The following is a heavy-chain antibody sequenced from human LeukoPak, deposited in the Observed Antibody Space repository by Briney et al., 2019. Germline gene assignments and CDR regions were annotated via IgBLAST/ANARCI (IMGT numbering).Heavy chain of an antibody. D-gene: IGHD2-15*01. Sequence: GGSLRLSCAASGFTFSNYWMHWVRQAPGKGLVWVSRINSDGSGTGYADSVKGRFTISRDNAKNTLYLQMNSLRAEDKAVYYCAGRSAGNLEYWGQGTLVSVSS. J-gene: IGHJ4*02. V-gene: IGHV3-74*01. CDR3: AGRSAGNLEY. CDR1: GFTFSNYW. CDR2: INSDGSGT.